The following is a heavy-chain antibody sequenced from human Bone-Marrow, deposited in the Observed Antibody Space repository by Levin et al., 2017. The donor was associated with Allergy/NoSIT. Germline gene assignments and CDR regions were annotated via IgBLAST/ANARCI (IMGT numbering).Heavy chain of an antibody. CDR2: IYYSGST. V-gene: IGHV4-39*01. CDR3: ARHRSHAGAVAGRVDY. J-gene: IGHJ4*02. D-gene: IGHD6-19*01. CDR1: GGSISSSSYY. Sequence: PSETLSLTCTVSGGSISSSSYYWGWIRQPPGKGLEWIGSIYYSGSTYYNPSLKSRVTISVDTSKNQFSLKLSSVTAADTAVYYCARHRSHAGAVAGRVDYWGQGTLVTVSS.